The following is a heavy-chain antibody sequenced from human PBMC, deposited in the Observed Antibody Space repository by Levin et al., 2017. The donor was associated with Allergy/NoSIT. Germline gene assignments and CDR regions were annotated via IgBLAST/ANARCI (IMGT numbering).Heavy chain of an antibody. CDR2: IKDDGSDK. J-gene: IGHJ4*02. CDR3: ARDKGTPTGTWEGFDY. Sequence: GGSLRLSCAASGLTFSSHWMSWVRQAPGKGLEWVANIKDDGSDKDYVASVKGRFTISRDNDKNSLYLQMNSLRDEDTAVDYCARDKGTPTGTWEGFDYWGQGTLVTVSS. CDR1: GLTFSSHW. V-gene: IGHV3-7*01. D-gene: IGHD1-26*01.